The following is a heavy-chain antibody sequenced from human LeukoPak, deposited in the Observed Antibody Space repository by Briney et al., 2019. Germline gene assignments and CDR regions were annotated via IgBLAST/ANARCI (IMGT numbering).Heavy chain of an antibody. V-gene: IGHV3-15*01. Sequence: GGSLRLSCAASGFTFNNAWMSWVRQAPGKGLEWVARIKGETDGGATHHAAPVQGRFTISRDDSEKTLFLQMNSLKTEDTAVYYCTTGGRNGAFQFDSWGQGTLVTVSS. CDR2: IKGETDGGAT. CDR1: GFTFNNAW. J-gene: IGHJ4*02. CDR3: TTGGRNGAFQFDS. D-gene: IGHD1-26*01.